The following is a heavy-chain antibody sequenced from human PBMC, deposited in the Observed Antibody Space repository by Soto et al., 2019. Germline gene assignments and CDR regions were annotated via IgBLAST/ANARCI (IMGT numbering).Heavy chain of an antibody. V-gene: IGHV3-7*03. J-gene: IGHJ4*02. Sequence: GGSMRRSSAASGFTFSSYCISWVRQAPGKGLEWLADMKQDGSEKYYVDSVKGRFTISRDNAKNSLYLQMNSLRAEDTAVYYCARAPYDSSGYYLGYWGQGTLVTVSS. CDR2: MKQDGSEK. CDR3: ARAPYDSSGYYLGY. D-gene: IGHD3-22*01. CDR1: GFTFSSYC.